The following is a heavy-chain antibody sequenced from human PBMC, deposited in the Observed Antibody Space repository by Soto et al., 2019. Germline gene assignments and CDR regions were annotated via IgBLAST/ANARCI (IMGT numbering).Heavy chain of an antibody. V-gene: IGHV3-30*03. J-gene: IGHJ6*02. Sequence: QVQLVESGGGVVQPGRSLRLSCAASGFTFSSYGMHWVRQAPGKGLEWVAVISYDGSNKYYADSVKGRFTISRDNSKTTLSLPMNSLRAEDPAVYYCATDTRPNYYYRIDVWGQGTTVTVSS. CDR3: ATDTRPNYYYRIDV. CDR1: GFTFSSYG. D-gene: IGHD6-25*01. CDR2: ISYDGSNK.